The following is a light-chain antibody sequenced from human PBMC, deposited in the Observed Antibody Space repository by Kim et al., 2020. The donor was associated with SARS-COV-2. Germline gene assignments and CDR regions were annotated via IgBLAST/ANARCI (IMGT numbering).Light chain of an antibody. V-gene: IGLV2-14*03. Sequence: GQSITICCTGTSSDVGAYNYVSWYQQHPGKFPKLMISDVSRRPSGVSNRFSGSKSGNTASLTISGLQAEDEADYYCSSYATSSSWVFGGGTQLTVL. CDR2: DVS. J-gene: IGLJ3*02. CDR1: SSDVGAYNY. CDR3: SSYATSSSWV.